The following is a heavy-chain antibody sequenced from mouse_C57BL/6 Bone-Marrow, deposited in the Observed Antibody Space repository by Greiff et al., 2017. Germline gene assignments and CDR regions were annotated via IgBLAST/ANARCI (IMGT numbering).Heavy chain of an antibody. V-gene: IGHV7-3*01. CDR1: GFTFTDYY. CDR3: ARYYYGSSYGGYFDV. D-gene: IGHD1-1*01. J-gene: IGHJ1*03. CDR2: IRNKANGYTT. Sequence: EVQLVESGGGLVQPGGSLSLSCAASGFTFTDYYMSWVRQPPGKALEWLGFIRNKANGYTTEYSASVKGRFTISRDNSQSILYLQMNALRAEDSATYYCARYYYGSSYGGYFDVWGTGTTVTVSS.